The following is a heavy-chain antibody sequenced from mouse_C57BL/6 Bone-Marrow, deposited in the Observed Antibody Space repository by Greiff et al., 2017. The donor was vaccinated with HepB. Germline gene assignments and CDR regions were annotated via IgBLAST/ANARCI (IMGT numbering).Heavy chain of an antibody. V-gene: IGHV1-36*01. CDR3: ARSGSLITTVDWYFDV. CDR1: GFTFTDYY. J-gene: IGHJ1*03. D-gene: IGHD1-1*01. Sequence: VQLQQSGPVLVKPGPSVKISCKASGFTFTDYYMHWVKQSHGKSLEWIGLVYPYNGGTSYNQKFKGKATLTVDTSSSTAYMELNSLTSEDSAVYYCARSGSLITTVDWYFDVWGTGTTVTVSS. CDR2: VYPYNGGT.